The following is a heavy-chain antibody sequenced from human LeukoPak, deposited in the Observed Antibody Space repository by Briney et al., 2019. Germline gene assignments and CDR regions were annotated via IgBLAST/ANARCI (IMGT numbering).Heavy chain of an antibody. J-gene: IGHJ4*02. V-gene: IGHV3-7*01. CDR1: GFTFSNYW. CDR2: IKDDGTEK. Sequence: GGSLRLSCAASGFTFSNYWITWVRQAPGKGLEWVATIKDDGTEKYYVDSVKGRFTISRDNAKNSLYLQMNSLRAEDTALYYCARDPLRRYDYWGQGTLLTVSS. CDR3: ARDPLRRYDY.